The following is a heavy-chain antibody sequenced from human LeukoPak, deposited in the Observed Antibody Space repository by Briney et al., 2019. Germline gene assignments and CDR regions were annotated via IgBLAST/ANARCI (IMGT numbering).Heavy chain of an antibody. CDR1: GFTFSSYE. CDR3: AKGDYAYYYDSSGELDY. CDR2: ISSSGSTI. V-gene: IGHV3-48*03. J-gene: IGHJ4*02. Sequence: GGSLRLSCAASGFTFSSYEMNWVRQAPGKGLEWVSYISSSGSTIYYADSVRGRFTISRDNAKNSLYLQMNSLRAEDTAVYYCAKGDYAYYYDSSGELDYWGQGTLVTVSS. D-gene: IGHD3-22*01.